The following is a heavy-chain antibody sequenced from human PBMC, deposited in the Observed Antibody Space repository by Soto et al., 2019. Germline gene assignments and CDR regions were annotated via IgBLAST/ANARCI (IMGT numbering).Heavy chain of an antibody. Sequence: TSETLSLTCSVSGGSTSSGGYYWSWIRQHPGKGLEWIGYIYYNGYTYYNPSLKSRVTISVDTSKNQFSLKLSSVTAADTAVYYCARRWGRTFDYWGQGTLVTVS. J-gene: IGHJ4*02. V-gene: IGHV4-31*03. CDR3: ARRWGRTFDY. CDR2: IYYNGYT. D-gene: IGHD7-27*01. CDR1: GGSTSSGGYY.